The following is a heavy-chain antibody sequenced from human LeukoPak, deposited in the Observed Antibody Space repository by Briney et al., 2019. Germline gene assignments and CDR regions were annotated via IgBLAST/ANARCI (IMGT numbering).Heavy chain of an antibody. J-gene: IGHJ4*02. V-gene: IGHV3-23*01. Sequence: GGSLRLSCAASGFTFSRYAMSWVRQTPEKGLERVSVNSGSDGSTYYADPVRGRFTISREDSGNTLFLQMNSLRAEDTAVYYCARQVSCDTTTCYAGMPPDYWGQGTLVTVSS. CDR1: GFTFSRYA. D-gene: IGHD2-2*01. CDR2: NSGSDGST. CDR3: ARQVSCDTTTCYAGMPPDY.